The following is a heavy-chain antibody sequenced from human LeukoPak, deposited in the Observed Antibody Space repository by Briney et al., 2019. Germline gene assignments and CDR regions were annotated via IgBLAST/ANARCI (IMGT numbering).Heavy chain of an antibody. Sequence: GGSLRLSCASSGFTFSSYAMHWVRQAPGKGLEWVAVISYDGSNKCYADSVKGRFTISRDNSKNTLYLQMNSLRAEDTAVYYCAKDRSCSSTSCDLNWFDPWGQGTLVTVSS. J-gene: IGHJ5*02. CDR1: GFTFSSYA. D-gene: IGHD2-2*01. CDR2: ISYDGSNK. V-gene: IGHV3-30-3*01. CDR3: AKDRSCSSTSCDLNWFDP.